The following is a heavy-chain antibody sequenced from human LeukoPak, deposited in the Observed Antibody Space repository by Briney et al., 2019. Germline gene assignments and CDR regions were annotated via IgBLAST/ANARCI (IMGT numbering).Heavy chain of an antibody. Sequence: GGSLRLSCAASGFTFSSYVMHWVRQAPGKGLEWVAVIWYDGSNKFYADSVKGRFTISRDDSKNTLYLQMNSLRAEDTAVYYCARETTTLDYWGQGTLVTVSS. CDR1: GFTFSSYV. CDR2: IWYDGSNK. D-gene: IGHD1-26*01. CDR3: ARETTTLDY. J-gene: IGHJ4*02. V-gene: IGHV3-33*01.